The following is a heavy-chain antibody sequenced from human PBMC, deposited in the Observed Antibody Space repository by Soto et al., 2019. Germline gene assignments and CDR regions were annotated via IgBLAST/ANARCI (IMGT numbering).Heavy chain of an antibody. D-gene: IGHD6-6*01. CDR1: GGSISSSSYY. CDR3: ARFGIAARPDY. CDR2: IYYSGST. Sequence: SETLSLTCTVSGGSISSSSYYWGWIRQPPGKGLEWIGSIYYSGSTYYNPSLKSRVTISVDTSKNQFSLKLSSVTAADTAVYYCARFGIAARPDYWGQGTLVTVSS. V-gene: IGHV4-39*01. J-gene: IGHJ4*02.